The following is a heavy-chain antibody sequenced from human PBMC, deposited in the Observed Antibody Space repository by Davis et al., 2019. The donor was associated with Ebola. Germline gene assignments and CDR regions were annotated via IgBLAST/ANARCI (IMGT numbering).Heavy chain of an antibody. CDR1: GFTFSNYV. D-gene: IGHD5-24*01. CDR2: ISATGADI. V-gene: IGHV3-21*06. J-gene: IGHJ6*04. CDR3: ARGRDGYKTGNV. Sequence: GESLKISCAASGFTFSNYVMSWVRQAPGGGLEWVSGISATGADIKYADSVKGRFTISRDNADNSLYLQMNSLRPEDTAVYYCARGRDGYKTGNVWGKGTTVTVSS.